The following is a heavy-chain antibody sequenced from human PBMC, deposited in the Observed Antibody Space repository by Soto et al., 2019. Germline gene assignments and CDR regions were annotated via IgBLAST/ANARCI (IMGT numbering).Heavy chain of an antibody. Sequence: GGSLRLSCAASGFTFSSYAMHWVRQAPGKGLEWVAVISYDGSNKYYADSVKGRFTISRDNSKNTLYPQMNSLRAEDTAVYYCARDYYKYYDSSGYYRSPAYWGQGTLVTVSS. CDR1: GFTFSSYA. J-gene: IGHJ4*02. D-gene: IGHD3-22*01. CDR3: ARDYYKYYDSSGYYRSPAY. CDR2: ISYDGSNK. V-gene: IGHV3-30-3*01.